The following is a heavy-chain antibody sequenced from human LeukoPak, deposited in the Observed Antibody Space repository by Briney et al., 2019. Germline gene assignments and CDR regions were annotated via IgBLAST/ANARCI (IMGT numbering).Heavy chain of an antibody. J-gene: IGHJ4*02. CDR3: ARHGDYSNPFDY. D-gene: IGHD4-11*01. CDR2: IYYSGST. V-gene: IGHV4-59*08. CDR1: GGSISSYY. Sequence: SETLSLTCTVSGGSISSYYWSWIRQPPGKGLEWIGYIYYSGSTNYNPSLKSRVTISVDTSKNQFSLKLSSVTAADTAVYYCARHGDYSNPFDYWGQGTLVTVSS.